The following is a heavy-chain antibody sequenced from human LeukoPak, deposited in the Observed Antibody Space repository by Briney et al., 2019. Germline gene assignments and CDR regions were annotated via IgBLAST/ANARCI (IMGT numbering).Heavy chain of an antibody. Sequence: GGSLRLSCAVSGFTFTDTYMTWIRQAPGKGLESLSYISPSGTDISYADSVKGRFTISRDNAKNSLYLQMNSLRAEDTAVYYCAKAPVGYISGWYDYWGQGTLVTVSS. D-gene: IGHD6-19*01. CDR1: GFTFTDTY. CDR2: ISPSGTDI. J-gene: IGHJ4*02. CDR3: AKAPVGYISGWYDY. V-gene: IGHV3-11*01.